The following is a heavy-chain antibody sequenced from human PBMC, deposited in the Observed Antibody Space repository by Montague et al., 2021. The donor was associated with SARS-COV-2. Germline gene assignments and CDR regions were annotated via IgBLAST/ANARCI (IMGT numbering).Heavy chain of an antibody. V-gene: IGHV4-39*01. CDR2: IHFIGNT. CDR1: GASISRSDYY. Sequence: SETLSLTCNVSGASISRSDYYWAWIRQPPGKGLELIGRIHFIGNTCYNLSLESRVTISADTSANQFSLKLRSVSAADTAVHYCARLPPGGTVVAKDIPFDPWGQGTLGTVSS. D-gene: IGHD2-21*01. J-gene: IGHJ5*02. CDR3: ARLPPGGTVVAKDIPFDP.